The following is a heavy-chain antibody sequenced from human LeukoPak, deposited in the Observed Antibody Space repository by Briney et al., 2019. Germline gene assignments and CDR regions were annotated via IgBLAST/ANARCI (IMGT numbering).Heavy chain of an antibody. J-gene: IGHJ3*02. D-gene: IGHD1-26*01. V-gene: IGHV1-18*01. CDR1: GYTFTRYG. CDR2: ISAYNGNR. Sequence: ASVKVSCKASGYTFTRYGISWVRQAPGQGLEWMGWISAYNGNREYAQKLQGRVTMTTDTSTSTAYMEVRSLRSDDTAVYYCARARDLSGSRDDALDIWGQGTMVSVFS. CDR3: ARARDLSGSRDDALDI.